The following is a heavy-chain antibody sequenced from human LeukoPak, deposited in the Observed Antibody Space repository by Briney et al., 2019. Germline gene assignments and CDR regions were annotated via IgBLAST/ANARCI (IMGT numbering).Heavy chain of an antibody. CDR2: IYSGGST. Sequence: GGSLRLSCAASGFTVSSNYMSWVRQAPGKGLEWVSVIYSGGSTYCADSVKGRFTISRDNSKNTLYLQMNSLRAEDTAVYYCARDSVRFLEWLLPFDYWGQGTLVTVSS. CDR3: ARDSVRFLEWLLPFDY. CDR1: GFTVSSNY. D-gene: IGHD3-3*01. J-gene: IGHJ4*02. V-gene: IGHV3-66*01.